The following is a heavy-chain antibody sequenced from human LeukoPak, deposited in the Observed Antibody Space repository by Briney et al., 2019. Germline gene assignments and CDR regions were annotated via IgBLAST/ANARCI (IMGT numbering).Heavy chain of an antibody. CDR2: IYSGGST. J-gene: IGHJ5*02. CDR3: ARGVDYGDYSAP. V-gene: IGHV3-66*01. CDR1: GFAVSSNY. Sequence: GGSLRLSCAASGFAVSSNYMSWVRQAPGKGLEWVSVIYSGGSTYYADSVKGRFTISRDNSKNTLYLQMNSLRAEDTAVYYCARGVDYGDYSAPWGQGTLVTVSS. D-gene: IGHD4-17*01.